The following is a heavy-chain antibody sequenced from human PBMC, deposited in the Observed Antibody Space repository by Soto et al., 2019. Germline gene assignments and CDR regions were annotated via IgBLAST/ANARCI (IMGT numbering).Heavy chain of an antibody. J-gene: IGHJ4*02. D-gene: IGHD6-13*01. CDR3: ARASIAELTLDY. Sequence: SETLSLTCTVSGGSISSGDYYWSWIRQPPGKGLEWIGYIYYSGSTYYNPSLKSRVTISVDTSKNQFSLKLSSVTAADTAVYYCARASIAELTLDYWGQGILVTVSS. CDR1: GGSISSGDYY. V-gene: IGHV4-30-4*01. CDR2: IYYSGST.